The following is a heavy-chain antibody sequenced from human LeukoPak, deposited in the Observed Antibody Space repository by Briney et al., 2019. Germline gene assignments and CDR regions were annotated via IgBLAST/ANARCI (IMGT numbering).Heavy chain of an antibody. CDR2: MYYSGNN. CDR1: GGSISSYY. Sequence: SETLSLTCTVSGGSISSYYWSWIRQPPGKGLQWIAYMYYSGNNGYNPSLKSRVTISVDRSKNQFSLKLSSVTAADTAVYYCAGGIAAAGTLSYWGQGTLVTVSS. V-gene: IGHV4-59*12. D-gene: IGHD6-13*01. J-gene: IGHJ4*02. CDR3: AGGIAAAGTLSY.